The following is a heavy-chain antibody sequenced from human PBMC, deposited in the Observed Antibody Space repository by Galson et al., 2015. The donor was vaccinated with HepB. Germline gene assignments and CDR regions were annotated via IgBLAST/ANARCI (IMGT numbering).Heavy chain of an antibody. Sequence: CLRLSCAASGFTFSSYGMHWVRQAPGKGLEWVAVISYDGSNKYYADSVKGRFTISRDNSKNTLYLQMNSLRAEDTAVYYCAKVFRPYTAMVSGFDYWGQGTLVTVSS. CDR1: GFTFSSYG. CDR2: ISYDGSNK. V-gene: IGHV3-30*18. J-gene: IGHJ4*02. D-gene: IGHD5-18*01. CDR3: AKVFRPYTAMVSGFDY.